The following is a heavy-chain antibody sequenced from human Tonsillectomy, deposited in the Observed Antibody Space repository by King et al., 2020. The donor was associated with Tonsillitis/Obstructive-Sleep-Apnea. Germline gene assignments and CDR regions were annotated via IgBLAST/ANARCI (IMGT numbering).Heavy chain of an antibody. Sequence: QLVQSGAEVKKPGASVKVSCKASGGTFSSSAISWVRQAPGQGREWMGRIIPILGITNYAQKFQGRVTLTADKSTRTAYMELSSLRSGDTAGYYCARPSAVPGTDSYFYLEVWGKGTTVTVSS. CDR2: IIPILGIT. D-gene: IGHD2-21*02. V-gene: IGHV1-69*09. CDR1: GGTFSSSA. CDR3: ARPSAVPGTDSYFYLEV. J-gene: IGHJ6*03.